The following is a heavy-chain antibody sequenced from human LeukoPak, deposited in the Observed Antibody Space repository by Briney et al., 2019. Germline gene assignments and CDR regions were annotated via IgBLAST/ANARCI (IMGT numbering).Heavy chain of an antibody. J-gene: IGHJ4*02. V-gene: IGHV3-48*01. D-gene: IGHD2-2*01. CDR3: ARDLQAIY. CDR1: GFTFSTFA. CDR2: ISSSGSTI. Sequence: HPGGSLRLSCEASGFTFSTFAMIWVRQPPGKGLEWVSYISSSGSTIYYADSVKGRFTISRDNAKNSLFLQMNSLRAEDTAVYYCARDLQAIYWGQGTLVTVSS.